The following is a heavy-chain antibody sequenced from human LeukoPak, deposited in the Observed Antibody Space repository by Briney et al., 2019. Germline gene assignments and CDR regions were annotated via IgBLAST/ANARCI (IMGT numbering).Heavy chain of an antibody. CDR1: GFTFSSYS. Sequence: PGGSLRLSCAASGFTFSSYSMNWVRQAPGKGLEWVSSISSSSSYIYYADSVKGRFTISRDNAKNSLYLQMNSLRAEDTAIYYCVRAVPAAILGAFDIWGQGTMVTVSS. CDR2: ISSSSSYI. J-gene: IGHJ3*02. V-gene: IGHV3-21*01. CDR3: VRAVPAAILGAFDI. D-gene: IGHD2-2*02.